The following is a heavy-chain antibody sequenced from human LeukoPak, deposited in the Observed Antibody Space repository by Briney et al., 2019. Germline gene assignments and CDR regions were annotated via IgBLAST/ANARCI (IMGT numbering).Heavy chain of an antibody. CDR3: ARHFGGYSYGLGPLHYFDY. J-gene: IGHJ4*02. D-gene: IGHD5-18*01. V-gene: IGHV4-39*01. CDR1: RGSISSSSYY. Sequence: SETLSLTCTHPRGSISSSSYYWGWIRQPPGKGLEWIGSIYYSGSTYYNPSLKSRVTISVDTSKNQFSLKLSSVTAADTAVYYCARHFGGYSYGLGPLHYFDYWGQGTLVTVS. CDR2: IYYSGST.